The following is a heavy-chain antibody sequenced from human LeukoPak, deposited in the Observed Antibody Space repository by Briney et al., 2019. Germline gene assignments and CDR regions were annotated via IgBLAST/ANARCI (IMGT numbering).Heavy chain of an antibody. CDR2: IGAGGTFT. D-gene: IGHD1/OR15-1a*01. V-gene: IGHV3-23*01. Sequence: GGSLRLSCTASGFTFSSYAMNWVRQAPGKGLEWVSGIGAGGTFTYYADSVKGRFTVSKDNSQTTIYLQMNSLRAEDTALYYCARGPLNTFGVDAWGHGTTVTVSS. CDR1: GFTFSSYA. J-gene: IGHJ6*02. CDR3: ARGPLNTFGVDA.